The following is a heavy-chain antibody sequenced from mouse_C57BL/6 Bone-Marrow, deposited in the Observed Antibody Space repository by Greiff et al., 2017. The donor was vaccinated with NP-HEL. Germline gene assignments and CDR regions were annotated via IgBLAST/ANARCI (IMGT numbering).Heavy chain of an antibody. V-gene: IGHV1-82*01. J-gene: IGHJ4*01. Sequence: QVQLQQSGPELVKPGASVKISCKASGYAFSSSWMNWVKQRPGKGLEWIGRIYPGDGDTNYNGKFKGKATLTADKSSSTAYMQLSSLTSEDSAVYFCARRGLLWELQGAMDYWGQGTSVTVSS. D-gene: IGHD2-1*01. CDR3: ARRGLLWELQGAMDY. CDR2: IYPGDGDT. CDR1: GYAFSSSW.